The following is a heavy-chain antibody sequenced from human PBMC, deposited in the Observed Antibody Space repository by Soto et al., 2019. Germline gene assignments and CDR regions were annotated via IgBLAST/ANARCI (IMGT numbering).Heavy chain of an antibody. CDR1: GGTFSSYA. V-gene: IGHV1-69*13. D-gene: IGHD6-6*01. J-gene: IGHJ4*02. CDR3: ARDFEYSSFRSSFYFDY. CDR2: IIPIFGTA. Sequence: SVKVSCKASGGTFSSYAISWVRQAPGQGLEWMGGIIPIFGTANYAQKFQGRVTITADESTSTAYMELSSLRSEDTAVYYCARDFEYSSFRSSFYFDYWGQGTLVTVS.